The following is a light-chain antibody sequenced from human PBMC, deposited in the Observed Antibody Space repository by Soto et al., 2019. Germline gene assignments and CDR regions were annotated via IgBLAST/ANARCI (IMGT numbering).Light chain of an antibody. Sequence: EIVLTQSPGTLSLSPGERATLSCRASQSVSSSYLAWYQRKPGQAPRILIYGASIRVTVIPDRFSGSGSVTDFTLTISRLEPEDFAVYYCQQYGTSPLTFGPGTKVYIK. CDR3: QQYGTSPLT. J-gene: IGKJ3*01. CDR1: QSVSSSY. CDR2: GAS. V-gene: IGKV3-20*01.